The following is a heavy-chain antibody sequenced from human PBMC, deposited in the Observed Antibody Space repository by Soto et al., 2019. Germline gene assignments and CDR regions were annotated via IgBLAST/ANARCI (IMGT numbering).Heavy chain of an antibody. CDR1: GYIFTSYY. J-gene: IGHJ1*01. D-gene: IGHD3-22*01. CDR3: ARALHYHDAIGHPGYFQY. Sequence: QVQLVQSGAEVKKPGASVKVSCKASGYIFTSYYIHWVRQAPGQGLEWMGLINPSGGSTDYAQKFQGKVTMTRDTSTSTVFMEVSSLRPEDTAVYYCARALHYHDAIGHPGYFQYWGQGTLVTVSS. CDR2: INPSGGST. V-gene: IGHV1-46*01.